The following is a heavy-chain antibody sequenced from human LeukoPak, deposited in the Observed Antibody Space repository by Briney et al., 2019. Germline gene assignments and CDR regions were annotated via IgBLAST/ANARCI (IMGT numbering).Heavy chain of an antibody. J-gene: IGHJ5*01. Sequence: GGSLRLSCAASGFTFSSYAMSWVRQTTGKGLEWVSSISSGGLTFYADSVKGRFTISRDNSRNTLYLQMNSLSAVDTALYYCAKDRPNYHGTDGHCYRRSGDSWGQGTLVTVSS. D-gene: IGHD2-21*01. CDR3: AKDRPNYHGTDGHCYRRSGDS. CDR1: GFTFSSYA. V-gene: IGHV3-23*01. CDR2: ISSGGLT.